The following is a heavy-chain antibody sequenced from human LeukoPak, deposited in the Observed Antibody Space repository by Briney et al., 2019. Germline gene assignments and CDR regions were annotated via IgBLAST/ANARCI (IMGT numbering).Heavy chain of an antibody. D-gene: IGHD6-13*01. CDR1: GFTVSSYG. CDR3: AKARIAAAGTGAFDV. CDR2: FSATDGSA. Sequence: PGGSLRLSCAASGFTVSSYGMTWVRLAPGKGLEWVSAFSATDGSAQYAESVKGRFTISRDNPKNSLYLQMNSLRDEDTAVYYCAKARIAAAGTGAFDVWGQGTMVTVSS. J-gene: IGHJ3*01. V-gene: IGHV3-23*01.